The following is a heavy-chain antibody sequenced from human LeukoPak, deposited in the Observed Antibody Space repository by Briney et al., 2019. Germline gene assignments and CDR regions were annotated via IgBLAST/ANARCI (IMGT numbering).Heavy chain of an antibody. J-gene: IGHJ6*04. V-gene: IGHV3-48*03. D-gene: IGHD3-10*02. CDR3: AELGITMIGGV. CDR1: GFTFSSYE. Sequence: GGSLRLSCAAPGFTFSSYEMNWVRQAPGKGLEWVSYISSSGSTIYYADSVKGRFTISRDNAKNSLYLQMNSLRAEDTAVYYCAELGITMIGGVGGKGTTVTISS. CDR2: ISSSGSTI.